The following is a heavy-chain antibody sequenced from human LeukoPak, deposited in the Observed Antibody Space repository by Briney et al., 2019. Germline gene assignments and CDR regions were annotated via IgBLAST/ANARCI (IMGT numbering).Heavy chain of an antibody. Sequence: KSGGSLRLSCAASGFSFSNAWMSWVRQAPGKGLEWVGHIKRKSDGGTTDYAAPVKGRFTISRDDSKDRLYLQMNSLKNEDTAVYYCSTDAPYCGGDCYNGYWGQGTLVTVSS. CDR1: GFSFSNAW. CDR3: STDAPYCGGDCYNGY. V-gene: IGHV3-15*01. CDR2: IKRKSDGGTT. D-gene: IGHD2-21*02. J-gene: IGHJ4*01.